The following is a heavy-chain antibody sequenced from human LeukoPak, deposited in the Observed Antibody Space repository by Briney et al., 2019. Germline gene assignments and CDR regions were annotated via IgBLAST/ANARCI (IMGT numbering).Heavy chain of an antibody. D-gene: IGHD6-6*01. V-gene: IGHV3-30*18. Sequence: GGSLRLSCAASGFTFSSYGMYWVRQAPGKGLEWVAVISYDGSNKYYADSVKGRFTISRDNSKNTLYLQMNSLRAEDTAVYYCAKDEYSSSPLDYWGQGTLVTVSS. CDR1: GFTFSSYG. J-gene: IGHJ4*02. CDR2: ISYDGSNK. CDR3: AKDEYSSSPLDY.